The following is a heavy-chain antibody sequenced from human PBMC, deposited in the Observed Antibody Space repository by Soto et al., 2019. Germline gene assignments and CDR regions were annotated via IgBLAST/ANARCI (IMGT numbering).Heavy chain of an antibody. V-gene: IGHV4-31*03. CDR1: GGSISSGGYY. D-gene: IGHD4-17*01. J-gene: IGHJ4*02. CDR3: ARYSSGYGDYFDY. Sequence: SETLSLTCTVSGGSISSGGYYWSWIRQHPGKGLEWIGYIYYSGSTYYNPSLKSRVTISVDTSKNQFSLKLSSVTAADTAVYYCARYSSGYGDYFDYWGQGTLVTVSS. CDR2: IYYSGST.